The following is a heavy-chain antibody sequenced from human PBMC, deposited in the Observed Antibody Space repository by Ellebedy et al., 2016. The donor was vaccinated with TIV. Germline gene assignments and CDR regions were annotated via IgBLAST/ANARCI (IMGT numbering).Heavy chain of an antibody. CDR1: GDSVSSNSAA. CDR3: ARAPERGLVLSWSPQYYFDY. J-gene: IGHJ4*02. V-gene: IGHV6-1*01. CDR2: TYYRSKWYN. Sequence: SQTLSLTCAISGDSVSSNSAAWNWIRQSPSRGLEWLGRTYYRSKWYNDYAVSVKSRITINPDTSKNQFSLQLNSVTPEDTAVYYCARAPERGLVLSWSPQYYFDYWGQGTLVTVSS. D-gene: IGHD6-19*01.